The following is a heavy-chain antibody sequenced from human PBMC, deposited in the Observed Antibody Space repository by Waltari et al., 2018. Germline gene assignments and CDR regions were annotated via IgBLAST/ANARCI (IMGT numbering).Heavy chain of an antibody. D-gene: IGHD3-10*02. CDR2: INHSGST. V-gene: IGHV4-34*01. CDR3: ARGSSIYGDFDY. CDR1: GGSFSGYS. J-gene: IGHJ4*02. Sequence: QVPLQQWGAGLLKPSETLSPPCAVYGGSFSGYSWSWTRQPPGKGLEWIGEINHSGSTNYNPSLKSRVTISVDTSKNQFSLKLSSVTAADTAVYYCARGSSIYGDFDYWGQGTLVTVSS.